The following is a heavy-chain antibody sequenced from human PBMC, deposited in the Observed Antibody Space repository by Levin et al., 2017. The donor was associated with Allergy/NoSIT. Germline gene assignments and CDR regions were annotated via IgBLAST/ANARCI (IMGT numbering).Heavy chain of an antibody. CDR3: ARGGRGKQLVDYYDYGMDV. CDR2: ISSSSSYI. Sequence: GESLKISCAASGFTFSSYSMNWVRKAPGKGLEWVSSISSSSSYIYYADSVKGRFTISRDNAKNSLYLQMNSLRAEDTAVYYCARGGRGKQLVDYYDYGMDVWGQGTTVTVSS. J-gene: IGHJ6*02. CDR1: GFTFSSYS. D-gene: IGHD6-13*01. V-gene: IGHV3-21*01.